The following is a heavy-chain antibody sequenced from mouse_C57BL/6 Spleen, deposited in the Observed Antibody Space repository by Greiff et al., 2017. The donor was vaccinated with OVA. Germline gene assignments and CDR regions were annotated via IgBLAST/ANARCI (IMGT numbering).Heavy chain of an antibody. CDR1: GYTFTEYT. J-gene: IGHJ2*01. CDR2: FYPGSGSI. D-gene: IGHD2-1*01. Sequence: VQLQESGAELVKPGASVKLSCKASGYTFTEYTIHWVKQRSGQGLEWIGWFYPGSGSIKYNEKFKGKATLTADKSSSTVYMELSRLTSEDSAVYFCARHEDPRDYYGSVFGYWGQGTTLTVSS. V-gene: IGHV1-62-2*01. CDR3: ARHEDPRDYYGSVFGY.